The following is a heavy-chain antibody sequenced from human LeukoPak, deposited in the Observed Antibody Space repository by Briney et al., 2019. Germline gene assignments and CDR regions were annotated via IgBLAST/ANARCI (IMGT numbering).Heavy chain of an antibody. Sequence: SETLSLTCAVYGGSFSGYYWSWIRQPPGKGLEWIGEINHSGSINYNPFLKSRVTISVDTSKNQFSLKLSSVTAADTAVYYCASHLTGNYYYYYGMDVWGQGTTVTVSS. V-gene: IGHV4-34*01. D-gene: IGHD7-27*01. CDR2: INHSGSI. J-gene: IGHJ6*02. CDR1: GGSFSGYY. CDR3: ASHLTGNYYYYYGMDV.